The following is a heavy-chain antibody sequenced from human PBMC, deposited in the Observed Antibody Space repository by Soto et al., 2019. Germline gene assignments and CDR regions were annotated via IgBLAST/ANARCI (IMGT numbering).Heavy chain of an antibody. CDR2: INHSGST. Sequence: SETLSLTCAVYGGSFSGYYWSWIRQPPGKGLEWIGEINHSGSTNYNPSLKSRVTISVDTSKNQFSLKLSSVTAADTAVYYCARGGETGIAVAGTDYFDYWGQGSLDTVSS. CDR1: GGSFSGYY. D-gene: IGHD6-19*01. J-gene: IGHJ4*02. CDR3: ARGGETGIAVAGTDYFDY. V-gene: IGHV4-34*01.